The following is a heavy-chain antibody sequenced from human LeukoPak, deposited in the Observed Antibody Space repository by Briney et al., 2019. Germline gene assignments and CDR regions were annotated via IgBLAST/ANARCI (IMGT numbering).Heavy chain of an antibody. CDR1: GYTLTELS. J-gene: IGHJ3*02. D-gene: IGHD4-17*01. Sequence: ASVKVSCKVSGYTLTELSMHWVRQAPGKGLEWMGGFDPEDGETIYAQKFQGRVTMTEDTSTDTAYMELSSLRSEDTAVYYCATGQEPSVTTRAFDIWGQGTMVTVSS. V-gene: IGHV1-24*01. CDR3: ATGQEPSVTTRAFDI. CDR2: FDPEDGET.